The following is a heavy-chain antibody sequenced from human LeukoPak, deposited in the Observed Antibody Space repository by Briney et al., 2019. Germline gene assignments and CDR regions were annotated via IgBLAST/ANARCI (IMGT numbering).Heavy chain of an antibody. J-gene: IGHJ4*02. CDR3: ARDSLGAYYYDSSAPNY. V-gene: IGHV1-69*04. Sequence: SVKVSCKASGGTFSSYAISWVRQAPGQGLEWMGRIIPILGIANYAQKFQGRVTITADKSTSTAYMELSSLRSEDTAVYYCARDSLGAYYYDSSAPNYWGQGTLVTVSS. CDR2: IIPILGIA. CDR1: GGTFSSYA. D-gene: IGHD3-22*01.